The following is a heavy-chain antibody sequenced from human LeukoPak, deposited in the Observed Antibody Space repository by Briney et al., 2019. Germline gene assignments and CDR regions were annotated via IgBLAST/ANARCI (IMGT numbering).Heavy chain of an antibody. V-gene: IGHV3-11*03. CDR3: VRWAREADV. CDR1: GFTFSDHY. Sequence: GGSLRLSCVASGFTFSDHYINWIRQTPGKGLEWLSYISGSSHDIKYADSVEGRFTVSRDNSKRSLYLEVNSLRVEDTAVYYCVRWAREADVWGQGTQVIVSS. D-gene: IGHD2-15*01. CDR2: ISGSSHDI. J-gene: IGHJ4*02.